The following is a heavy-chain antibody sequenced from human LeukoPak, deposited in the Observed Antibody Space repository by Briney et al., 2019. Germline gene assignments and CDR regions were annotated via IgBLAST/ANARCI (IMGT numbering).Heavy chain of an antibody. CDR2: ISSSSSTI. D-gene: IGHD2-15*01. V-gene: IGHV3-48*01. CDR3: AKVDGVVVAARLAYFDY. CDR1: GFTFSSYS. Sequence: PGGSLRLSCAASGFTFSSYSMNWVRQAPGKGLEWVSYISSSSSTIYYADSVKGRFTISRDNSKNTLYLQMNSLRAEDTAVYYCAKVDGVVVAARLAYFDYCGQGTLVTVSS. J-gene: IGHJ4*02.